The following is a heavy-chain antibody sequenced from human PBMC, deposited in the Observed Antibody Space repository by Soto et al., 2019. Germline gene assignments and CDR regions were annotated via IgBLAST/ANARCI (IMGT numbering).Heavy chain of an antibody. D-gene: IGHD3-10*01. CDR3: ASCYGSGYRAFDY. Sequence: QVQLVQSGAEVKKPGSSVRVSCKASGDTFTFYSIHWVRQAPGLGLEWMGRINPILSMSNYAQRFQGRVTTTADKSTSTAYMELSSLRSEDTAMYYCASCYGSGYRAFDYWGQGALVTVSS. CDR1: GDTFTFYS. J-gene: IGHJ4*02. V-gene: IGHV1-69*02. CDR2: INPILSMS.